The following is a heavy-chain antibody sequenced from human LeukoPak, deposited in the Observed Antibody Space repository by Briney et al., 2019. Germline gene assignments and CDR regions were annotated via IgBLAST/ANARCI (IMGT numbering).Heavy chain of an antibody. D-gene: IGHD6-19*01. CDR1: GFTFSSYS. CDR3: AKYSSGSFDY. CDR2: IISKTDGGTT. J-gene: IGHJ4*02. V-gene: IGHV3-15*01. Sequence: GWSLRLSCAASGFTFSSYSMNWVRQAPGKGLEWVGRIISKTDGGTTDYAAPVKGRFTISRDDSKNTLFLQMSSLKTEDTAVYYCAKYSSGSFDYWGQGTLVTVSS.